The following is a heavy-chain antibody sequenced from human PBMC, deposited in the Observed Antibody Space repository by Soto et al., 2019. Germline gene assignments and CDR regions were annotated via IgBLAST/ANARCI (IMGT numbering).Heavy chain of an antibody. CDR2: IYYSGGT. J-gene: IGHJ1*01. D-gene: IGHD3-3*01. CDR3: ASGWSRYYGTEYFRY. CDR1: SASIRGTVYN. V-gene: IGHV4-31*03. Sequence: QVQLQQSGPGLVKPSQTLSLTCTVSSASIRGTVYNWSWIRHHPGKVLEWIGYIYYSGGTNYNHSLESRVTLSADTFKNQYSLRLTSGTAADTAVYYCASGWSRYYGTEYFRYWGQGTLVNVSS.